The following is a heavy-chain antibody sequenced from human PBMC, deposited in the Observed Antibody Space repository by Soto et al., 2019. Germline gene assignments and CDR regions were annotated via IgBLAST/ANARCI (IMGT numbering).Heavy chain of an antibody. CDR1: GDPITSGGFY. J-gene: IGHJ5*02. V-gene: IGHV4-31*03. Sequence: QVQLQESGPGLVKPSETLSLTCTLSGDPITSGGFYWTWIRQHPAKGLEWIGYIYYSGVTYYNPSLKSRATISVDTSKIQFSLNLSSVSAADTAMYYCARDLRGRRSGRFDPWGQGTLVTVSS. D-gene: IGHD3-10*01. CDR3: ARDLRGRRSGRFDP. CDR2: IYYSGVT.